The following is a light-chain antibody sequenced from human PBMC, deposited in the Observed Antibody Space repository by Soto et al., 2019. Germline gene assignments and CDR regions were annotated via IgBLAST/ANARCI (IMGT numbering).Light chain of an antibody. V-gene: IGKV3-15*01. Sequence: EIVVTQSPATLSVSPREGATLSCKASQNVYNNLAWYQQRPGQPPRLLIYDASTRATGISARFSGSGDGTEFTLTFSSLQSEDFAVYLCQQCRNWPLTFGGGPKVDIK. CDR3: QQCRNWPLT. J-gene: IGKJ4*01. CDR1: QNVYNN. CDR2: DAS.